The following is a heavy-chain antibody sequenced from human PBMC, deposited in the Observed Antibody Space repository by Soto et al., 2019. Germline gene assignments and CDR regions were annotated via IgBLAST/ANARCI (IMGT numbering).Heavy chain of an antibody. D-gene: IGHD3-22*01. Sequence: QVQLVQSGAEVKKPGASVKVSCKASGYPFTSYTMHWVRQAPGQRLEWMGWISAANGNTKYSQVFQGRVTITRDTSASTAYMELTSLRSEDTAVYYCARDAVRSTLIVVPAARGMDVWGQGTTVTVSS. V-gene: IGHV1-3*01. CDR3: ARDAVRSTLIVVPAARGMDV. CDR1: GYPFTSYT. J-gene: IGHJ6*02. CDR2: ISAANGNT.